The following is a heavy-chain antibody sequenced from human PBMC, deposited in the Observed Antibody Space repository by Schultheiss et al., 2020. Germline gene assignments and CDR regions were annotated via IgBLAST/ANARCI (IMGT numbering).Heavy chain of an antibody. CDR2: VHHSGST. J-gene: IGHJ2*01. D-gene: IGHD3-10*01. CDR3: VRDVASGSEWYFDL. CDR1: GASISSYY. V-gene: IGHV4-59*01. Sequence: SETLSLTCAVSGASISSYYWSWIRQPPGKGLECVGFVHHSGSTNYNPSLKSRVTISVDTSKNQFSLRLSSVTAADTAVYYCVRDVASGSEWYFDLWGPGTLVTVSS.